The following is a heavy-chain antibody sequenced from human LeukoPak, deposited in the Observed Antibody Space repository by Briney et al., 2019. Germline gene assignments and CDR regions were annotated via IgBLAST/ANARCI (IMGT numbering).Heavy chain of an antibody. CDR2: IYYSGST. J-gene: IGHJ5*02. Sequence: SETLSLSCTVSGGSISSYYWSWIRQPPGKGLEWIGYIYYSGSTNYNPSLKSRVTISVDTSKNQFSLKLSSVTAADTAVYYCARSSAQIWFGELFWFDPWGQGTLVTVSS. CDR1: GGSISSYY. D-gene: IGHD3-10*01. CDR3: ARSSAQIWFGELFWFDP. V-gene: IGHV4-59*01.